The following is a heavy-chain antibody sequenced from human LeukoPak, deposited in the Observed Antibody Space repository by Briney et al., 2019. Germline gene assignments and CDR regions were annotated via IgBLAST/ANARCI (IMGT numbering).Heavy chain of an antibody. CDR1: GFTFDDYA. CDR3: AKDTSSSWRPFGNDY. J-gene: IGHJ4*02. CDR2: ISWNSGSI. D-gene: IGHD6-13*01. V-gene: IGHV3-9*01. Sequence: HPGGSLRLSCAASGFTFDDYAMHWVRQAPGKGLEWVSGISWNSGSIGYADSVKGRFTISRDNAKNSLYLQMNSLRAEDTALYYCAKDTSSSWRPFGNDYWGQGTLVTVSS.